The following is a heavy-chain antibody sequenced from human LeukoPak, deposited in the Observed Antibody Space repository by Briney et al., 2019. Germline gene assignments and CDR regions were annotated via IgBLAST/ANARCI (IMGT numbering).Heavy chain of an antibody. J-gene: IGHJ5*02. CDR3: ARCVTSKVGVTNWFDP. CDR1: GGSISSSSYY. D-gene: IGHD1-26*01. CDR2: IYYSGST. Sequence: SETLSLTCTVSGGSISSSSYYWGWIRQPPGKGLEWIGSIYYSGSTYYNPSLKSRVTISVDTSKNQFSLKLSSVTAADTAVYYCARCVTSKVGVTNWFDPWGQGTLVTVSS. V-gene: IGHV4-39*07.